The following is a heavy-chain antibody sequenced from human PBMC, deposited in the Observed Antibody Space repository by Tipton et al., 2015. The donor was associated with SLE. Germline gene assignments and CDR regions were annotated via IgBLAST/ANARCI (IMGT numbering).Heavy chain of an antibody. J-gene: IGHJ4*02. V-gene: IGHV4-31*03. CDR1: GGSISSGGYY. CDR2: ISYSAST. CDR3: ARDVGGYNTGWFPYYFDY. Sequence: TLSLTCTVSGGSISSGGYYWSWIRQSPGKGLEWIGYISYSASTNYNSSLKSRLTISVDTSKNQFSLKLSSVTAADTAVYYCARDVGGYNTGWFPYYFDYWGQGTLVTVSS. D-gene: IGHD2-8*02.